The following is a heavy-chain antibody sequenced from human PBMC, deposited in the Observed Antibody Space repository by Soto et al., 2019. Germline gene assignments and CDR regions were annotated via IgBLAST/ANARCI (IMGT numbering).Heavy chain of an antibody. CDR2: INPDGSTT. V-gene: IGHV3-74*01. CDR3: ARVPTTVTTPGMDV. D-gene: IGHD4-4*01. CDR1: GFTFSSYW. Sequence: GGSLRLSCAASGFTFSSYWMHWVRQAPGEGLMWVSRINPDGSTTSYADSVKGRFTISRDNAKNTLYLQMNSLRVEDTAVYYCARVPTTVTTPGMDVWGQGTTVTVSS. J-gene: IGHJ6*02.